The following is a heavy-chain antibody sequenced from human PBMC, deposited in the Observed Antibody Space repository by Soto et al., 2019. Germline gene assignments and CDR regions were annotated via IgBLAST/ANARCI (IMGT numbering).Heavy chain of an antibody. CDR2: IYPGDSDT. CDR3: VRELASCVGDCLHY. D-gene: IGHD2-21*02. Sequence: PGESLKISCKGSGYSFSNYWIAWVRQMPGKGLELMGIIYPGDSDTRYIPSFQGQVTISADKSTSTAYLQWSSLKASDTAMYYCVRELASCVGDCLHYWGQGTLVTVSS. CDR1: GYSFSNYW. V-gene: IGHV5-51*01. J-gene: IGHJ4*02.